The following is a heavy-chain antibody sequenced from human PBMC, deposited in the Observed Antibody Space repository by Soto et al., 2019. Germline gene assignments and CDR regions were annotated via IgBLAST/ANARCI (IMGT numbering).Heavy chain of an antibody. CDR2: ISGSGGST. D-gene: IGHD2-21*01. V-gene: IGHV3-23*01. Sequence: EVQLLESGGGLVQPGGSLRLSCAASGFTFSSFVMTWVRQAPGKGLEWVSGISGSGGSTYYADSVKGRFAISRDNSRNTLYLQMNSLRAEDTAVYYCAKDLRGGIPDAFDMWGQGTMVTVSS. CDR3: AKDLRGGIPDAFDM. CDR1: GFTFSSFV. J-gene: IGHJ3*02.